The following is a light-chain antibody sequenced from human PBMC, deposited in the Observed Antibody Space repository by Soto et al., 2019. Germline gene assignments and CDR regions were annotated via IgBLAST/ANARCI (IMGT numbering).Light chain of an antibody. CDR2: GAS. Sequence: EIVLTQSPGTLSLSPGDRATLSCRASQSVSSRLAWYQQKPGQSPRLLIYGASTRATGIPARFSGGGSGTEFTLTISSLQSEDFGVYYCHQYNNLWTFGQGTKVDNK. J-gene: IGKJ1*01. CDR1: QSVSSR. CDR3: HQYNNLWT. V-gene: IGKV3-15*01.